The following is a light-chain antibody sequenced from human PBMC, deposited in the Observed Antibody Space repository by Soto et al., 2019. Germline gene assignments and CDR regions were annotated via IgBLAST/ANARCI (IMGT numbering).Light chain of an antibody. CDR2: GAS. V-gene: IGKV3-20*01. J-gene: IGKJ1*01. CDR3: QQYGSSGT. CDR1: QSVSSNY. Sequence: SLLTQSPGTLYLSPGERASLSCRASQSVSSNYDAWYQQKPGHAPRLLIYGASNRATGIPDRFSGSGSGTDFTLTISRLEPEDFAVYYCQQYGSSGTFGQGTKVDIK.